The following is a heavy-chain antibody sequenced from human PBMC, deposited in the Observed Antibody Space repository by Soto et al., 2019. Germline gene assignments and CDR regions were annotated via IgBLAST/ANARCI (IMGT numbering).Heavy chain of an antibody. Sequence: EVQLLESGGGLLQPGGSLRLSCAASGFSFSNYFMSWVRQAPGKGLEWVSTISNNVGDTNYADSVKGRFTISRDNSKNTLYLQMDSLRAEDTAVYYCAYSTGFDYWGQGAPVTVSS. V-gene: IGHV3-23*01. J-gene: IGHJ4*02. CDR2: ISNNVGDT. CDR3: AYSTGFDY. CDR1: GFSFSNYF. D-gene: IGHD2-21*01.